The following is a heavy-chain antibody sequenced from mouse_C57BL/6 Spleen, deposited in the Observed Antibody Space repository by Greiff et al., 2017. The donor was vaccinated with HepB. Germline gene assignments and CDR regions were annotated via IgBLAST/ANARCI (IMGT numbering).Heavy chain of an antibody. V-gene: IGHV1-22*01. Sequence: VQLKESGPELVKPGASVKMSCKASGYTFTDYNMHWVKQSHGKSLEWIGYINPNNGGTSYNQKFKGKATLTVNKSSSTAYMELRSLTSEDSAVYYCARLNWAWFAYWGQGTLVTVSA. CDR1: GYTFTDYN. CDR3: ARLNWAWFAY. D-gene: IGHD4-1*02. CDR2: INPNNGGT. J-gene: IGHJ3*01.